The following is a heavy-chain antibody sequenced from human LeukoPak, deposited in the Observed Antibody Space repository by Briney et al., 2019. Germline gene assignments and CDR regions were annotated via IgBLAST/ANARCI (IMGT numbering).Heavy chain of an antibody. CDR2: IYSGGGT. J-gene: IGHJ5*02. D-gene: IGHD1-20*01. V-gene: IGHV3-53*01. Sequence: GGSLRLSCAASGFTVSSNYMTWVRQAPGKGLEWVSVIYSGGGTYYADSVKGRFTISRDNFKNTLYLQMNSLRAEDTAVYYCARGLTATNWFDPWGQGTLVTVSS. CDR3: ARGLTATNWFDP. CDR1: GFTVSSNY.